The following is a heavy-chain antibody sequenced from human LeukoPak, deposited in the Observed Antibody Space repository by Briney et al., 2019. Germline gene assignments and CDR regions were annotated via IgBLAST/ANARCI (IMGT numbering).Heavy chain of an antibody. Sequence: SETLSLTCTVSGGSISSYYWSWIRQPPGKGLEWIGYIYYSGSTNYNPSLKSRVTISVDTSKNQFSLKLSSVTAADTAVYYCARKYYDSSGRPFDYWGQGTLVTVSS. CDR2: IYYSGST. V-gene: IGHV4-59*01. CDR1: GGSISSYY. CDR3: ARKYYDSSGRPFDY. D-gene: IGHD3-22*01. J-gene: IGHJ4*02.